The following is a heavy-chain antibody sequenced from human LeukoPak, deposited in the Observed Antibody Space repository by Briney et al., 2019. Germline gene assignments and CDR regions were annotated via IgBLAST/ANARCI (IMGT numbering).Heavy chain of an antibody. CDR1: GYTFTGYY. V-gene: IGHV1-2*02. CDR2: INPNSGDT. Sequence: GGPVKVSCKASGYTFTGYYMHWVRQAPGQGLEWMGWINPNSGDTGYPQKFQGRVTMTRDTSITTAYMELSSLRSEDTAVYYCARSGFGSGISFDLWGQGTLVTVSS. D-gene: IGHD3-10*01. J-gene: IGHJ5*02. CDR3: ARSGFGSGISFDL.